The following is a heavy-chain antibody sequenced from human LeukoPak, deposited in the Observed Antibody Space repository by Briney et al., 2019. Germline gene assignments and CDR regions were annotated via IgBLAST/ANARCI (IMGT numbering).Heavy chain of an antibody. J-gene: IGHJ4*02. CDR3: ARGRQTAARRSSYFDY. CDR2: INHSGST. Sequence: SETLSLTCAVYGGSFSGYYWSWIRQPPGKGLEWIGEINHSGSTNYNPSLKGRVTISVDTSKNQFSLKLSSVTAADTAVYYCARGRQTAARRSSYFDYWGQGTLVTVSS. V-gene: IGHV4-34*01. D-gene: IGHD6-6*01. CDR1: GGSFSGYY.